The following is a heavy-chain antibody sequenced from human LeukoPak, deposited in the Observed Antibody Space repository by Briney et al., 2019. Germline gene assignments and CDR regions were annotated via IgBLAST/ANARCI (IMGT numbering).Heavy chain of an antibody. J-gene: IGHJ4*02. CDR3: AKLPFTFGGVIVPYYFDY. CDR2: ISGSGGST. D-gene: IGHD3-16*02. CDR1: GFTFSSYA. V-gene: IGHV3-23*01. Sequence: HPGGSLRLSCAASGFTFSSYAMSWVRQAPGKGLEWVSAISGSGGSTYYADSVKGRFTISRDNSKNTLYLQMNSLRAEDTAVYYCAKLPFTFGGVIVPYYFDYWGQGTLVTVSS.